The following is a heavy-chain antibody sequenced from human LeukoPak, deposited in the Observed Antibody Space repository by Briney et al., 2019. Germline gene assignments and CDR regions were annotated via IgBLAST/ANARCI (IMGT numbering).Heavy chain of an antibody. CDR2: IGGSGGST. V-gene: IGHV3-23*01. CDR1: GFTFSSYA. Sequence: GSLRLSCAASGFTFSSYAMSWVRQAPGKGLEWVSAIGGSGGSTYYADSVEGRFTISRDNSKNTLYLQMNSLRAEDTAVYYCAKDLAPYYYDSSGYNQFDYWGQGTLVTVSS. D-gene: IGHD3-22*01. CDR3: AKDLAPYYYDSSGYNQFDY. J-gene: IGHJ4*02.